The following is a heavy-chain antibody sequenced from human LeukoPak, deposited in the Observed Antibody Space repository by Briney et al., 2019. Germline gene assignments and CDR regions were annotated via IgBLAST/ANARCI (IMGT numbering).Heavy chain of an antibody. V-gene: IGHV5-51*01. CDR2: IFPDDSDT. Sequence: GESLKIPCKGSGYRFTSYWIGWVGQLPGKGLDWLGIIFPDDSDTTYSPSFQGQVTISADKSISTAYLQWSSLKASDTAMYYCARSAGCSGGSCYTPKDYYYYAMDVWGQGTTVTVSS. J-gene: IGHJ6*02. CDR1: GYRFTSYW. CDR3: ARSAGCSGGSCYTPKDYYYYAMDV. D-gene: IGHD2-15*01.